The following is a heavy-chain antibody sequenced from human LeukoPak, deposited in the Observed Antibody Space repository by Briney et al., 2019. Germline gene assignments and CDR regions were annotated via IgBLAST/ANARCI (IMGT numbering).Heavy chain of an antibody. Sequence: ASVKVSCKASGYTFTSYGISWVRQAPGQGREWMGWISAYNGNTNYAQKLQGRVTMTTDTSTSTAYMELRSLRSDDTAVYYCAVYYYDSSGYYYDYWGQGTLVTVSS. J-gene: IGHJ4*02. V-gene: IGHV1-18*01. CDR2: ISAYNGNT. CDR1: GYTFTSYG. CDR3: AVYYYDSSGYYYDY. D-gene: IGHD3-22*01.